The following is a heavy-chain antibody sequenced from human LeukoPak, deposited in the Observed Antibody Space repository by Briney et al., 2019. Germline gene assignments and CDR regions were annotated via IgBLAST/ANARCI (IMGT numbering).Heavy chain of an antibody. CDR3: ASHTGYCSSMSCFHAFDI. J-gene: IGHJ3*02. CDR1: GYSFTSYW. CDR2: IYPGDSDT. Sequence: GESLKISCKGSGYSFTSYWIGWVRPMPGKGLEWMGIIYPGDSDTRFSPSFQGQVTISADRSISTAYLQWSSLKASDTAIYYCASHTGYCSSMSCFHAFDIWGQGTMVTVSS. D-gene: IGHD2-2*01. V-gene: IGHV5-51*01.